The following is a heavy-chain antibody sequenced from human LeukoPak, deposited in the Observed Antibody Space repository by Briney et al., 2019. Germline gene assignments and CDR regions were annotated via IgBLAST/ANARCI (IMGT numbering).Heavy chain of an antibody. J-gene: IGHJ3*02. CDR3: ARGVNWNTASLDAFDI. CDR2: INPNSGGT. CDR1: GYTFTGYY. V-gene: IGHV1-2*02. Sequence: ASVKVSCKASGYTFTGYYMHWVRQAPGQGLEWMGWINPNSGGTNYAQKFQGRVTMTRDTSISTAYMELSRLRSDDTAVYYCARGVNWNTASLDAFDIWGQGTMVTASS. D-gene: IGHD1-1*01.